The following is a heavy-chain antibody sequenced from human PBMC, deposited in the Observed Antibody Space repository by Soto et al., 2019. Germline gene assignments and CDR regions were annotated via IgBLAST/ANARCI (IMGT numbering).Heavy chain of an antibody. CDR1: GFTFSSCA. Sequence: GGSLRLSCAASGFTFSSCAMHWVRQVPGKGLKWLAVVSHDGSLYPYADNVKGRFRISRDNSRKLLYLQINSLRPEDTAVYYCVKDRSDTVSFDYWGQGT. J-gene: IGHJ4*02. CDR2: VSHDGSLY. V-gene: IGHV3-30*18. CDR3: VKDRSDTVSFDY.